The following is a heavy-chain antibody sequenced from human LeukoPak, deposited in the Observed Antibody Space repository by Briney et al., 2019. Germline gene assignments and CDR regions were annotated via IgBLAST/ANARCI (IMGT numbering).Heavy chain of an antibody. CDR2: IRYDEASK. D-gene: IGHD3-10*01. Sequence: GGSLRLSCTASGFTFSSYGMHWVRQAPGKGLEWVAFIRYDEASKYYADSVKGRFTISRDNSKNTLYLQMNSLRAEDTAVYYCAPRLTSGIYYNNFDYWGQGTLVTVSS. CDR3: APRLTSGIYYNNFDY. V-gene: IGHV3-30*02. CDR1: GFTFSSYG. J-gene: IGHJ4*02.